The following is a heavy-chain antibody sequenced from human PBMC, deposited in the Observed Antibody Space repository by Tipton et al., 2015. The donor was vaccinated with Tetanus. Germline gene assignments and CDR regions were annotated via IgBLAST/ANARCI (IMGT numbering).Heavy chain of an antibody. Sequence: LRLSCGVSGFTFSTTKMNWIRQVPGQGLVWIGEINHSGTANKNPSLKSRVTMSVDTSNKQFSLRLTSLTAADTAVYYCARGLPREPFYFDYWGQGKQVTFSS. D-gene: IGHD1-26*01. CDR1: GFTFSTTK. CDR2: INHSGTA. V-gene: IGHV4-34*01. CDR3: ARGLPREPFYFDY. J-gene: IGHJ4*02.